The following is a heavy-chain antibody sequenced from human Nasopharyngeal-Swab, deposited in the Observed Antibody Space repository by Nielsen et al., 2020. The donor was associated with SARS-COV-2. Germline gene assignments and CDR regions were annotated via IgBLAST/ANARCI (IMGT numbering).Heavy chain of an antibody. J-gene: IGHJ3*02. V-gene: IGHV5-51*01. CDR2: IYPGDSDT. Sequence: GESLKISCKGSGYRFLSHWVGWVRQMPGKGLEWMRIIYPGDSDTRYSPSFQGQVTISADKSINTAYLQWSSLTASDTAVYYCARTAIEGGYYRGDAFDIWGQGTMVTVSS. CDR3: ARTAIEGGYYRGDAFDI. D-gene: IGHD3-22*01. CDR1: GYRFLSHW.